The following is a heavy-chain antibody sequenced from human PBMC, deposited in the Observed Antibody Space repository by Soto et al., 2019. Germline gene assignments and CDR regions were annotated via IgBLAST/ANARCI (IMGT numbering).Heavy chain of an antibody. V-gene: IGHV5-10-1*01. CDR1: GYSFTIYW. CDR3: ARLPLAAAYSDANR. CDR2: IDPSDSYT. D-gene: IGHD6-13*01. Sequence: EVQLVQSGAEVKKPGESLRISCNGSGYSFTIYWITCVRQMPGQGLEWMGRIDPSDSYTNYSPSFQGHVTISADKSISTAYLQWSSLKASDTAMYYCARLPLAAAYSDANRWGQGSVVT. J-gene: IGHJ4*02.